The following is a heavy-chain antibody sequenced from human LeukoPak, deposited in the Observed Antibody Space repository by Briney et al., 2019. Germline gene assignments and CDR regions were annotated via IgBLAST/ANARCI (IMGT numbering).Heavy chain of an antibody. CDR1: GFTFDDYA. CDR2: ISGDGGST. Sequence: PGGSLRLSCAASGFTFDDYAMHWVRQAPGKGLEWVSLISGDGGSTYYADSVKGRFTISRDNSKNSLYLQMNSLRTEDTALYYCAKDASYYYDSSGYYPFDYWGQGTLVTASS. J-gene: IGHJ4*02. D-gene: IGHD3-22*01. CDR3: AKDASYYYDSSGYYPFDY. V-gene: IGHV3-43*02.